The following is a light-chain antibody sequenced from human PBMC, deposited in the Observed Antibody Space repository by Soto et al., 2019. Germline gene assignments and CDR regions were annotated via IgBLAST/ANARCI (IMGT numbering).Light chain of an antibody. Sequence: EIVMTQSPGTLYLSPGERATLSCRASQSVSSSYLAWYQQKPGQAPRLLIYGASSSATGIPDRFSGSGSGTDFTLTISRLEPEDLAVYYCQQYGSSPLYTVGQGPELEIK. J-gene: IGKJ2*01. CDR2: GAS. CDR1: QSVSSSY. CDR3: QQYGSSPLYT. V-gene: IGKV3-20*01.